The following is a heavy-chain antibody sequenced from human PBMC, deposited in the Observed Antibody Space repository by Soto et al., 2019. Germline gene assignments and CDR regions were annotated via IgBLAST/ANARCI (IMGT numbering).Heavy chain of an antibody. J-gene: IGHJ4*02. CDR3: ETRSSRWYFDY. V-gene: IGHV3-23*01. D-gene: IGHD6-13*01. Sequence: EVQLLESGGGLVQPGGSLRLSCAASGFTFSSYAMNWVRQSPGKGLEWVSVISCSDGSTYYEDSVKGRFTITRDNSQTTLNLQMNSMRAVDTAVYYCETRSSRWYFDYWGQGTLVTVSS. CDR1: GFTFSSYA. CDR2: ISCSDGST.